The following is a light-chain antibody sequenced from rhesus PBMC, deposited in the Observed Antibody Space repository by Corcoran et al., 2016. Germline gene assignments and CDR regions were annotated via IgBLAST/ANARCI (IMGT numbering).Light chain of an antibody. J-gene: IGKJ4*01. Sequence: EIVLTQAPATLSLSPGERAIVSCRASQSVSSSLAWYQQKPGQAPRPLIYGAASRGPGIPDRLTGSGSGTDFTLTISSLESEDLAVYYCQQYSNWPLTFGGGTKVEIK. CDR2: GAA. CDR1: QSVSSS. V-gene: IGKV3-42*03. CDR3: QQYSNWPLT.